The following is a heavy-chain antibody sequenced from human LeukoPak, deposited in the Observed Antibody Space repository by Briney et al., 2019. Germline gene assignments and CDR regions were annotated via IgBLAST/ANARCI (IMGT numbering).Heavy chain of an antibody. CDR2: TYYRSKWYN. V-gene: IGHV6-1*01. Sequence: SQTLSLTCAISGDSVSSNSAAWNWIRQSPSRGLEWLGRTYYRSKWYNDYAVSVKNRITINPDTSKNQFSLQLNSVTPEDTAVYYCARDSWLRLWHYYYYYMDVWGKGTTVTVSS. CDR1: GDSVSSNSAA. J-gene: IGHJ6*03. CDR3: ARDSWLRLWHYYYYYMDV. D-gene: IGHD5-12*01.